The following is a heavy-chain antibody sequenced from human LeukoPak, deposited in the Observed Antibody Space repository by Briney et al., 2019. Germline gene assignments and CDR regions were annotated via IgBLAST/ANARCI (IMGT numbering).Heavy chain of an antibody. V-gene: IGHV3-33*08. CDR2: IWYDGSSK. J-gene: IGHJ4*02. D-gene: IGHD6-13*01. CDR1: GFTFGSYA. Sequence: PGGSLRLSCAASGFTFGSYAMSWVRQAPGKGLEWVAVIWYDGSSKDYADSVKGRFTLSRGNSKNTLYLQMNSLTVEDTAVYYCARSQSSSLIDYWGQGTLVTVSS. CDR3: ARSQSSSLIDY.